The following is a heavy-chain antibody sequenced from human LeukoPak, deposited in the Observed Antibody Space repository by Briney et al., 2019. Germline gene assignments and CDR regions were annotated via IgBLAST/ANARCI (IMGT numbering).Heavy chain of an antibody. D-gene: IGHD1-1*01. CDR1: GFTFENFW. J-gene: IGHJ2*01. CDR3: LKRGSDWTYWYFDL. Sequence: GGSLRLSCAASGFTFENFWIHWVRQGPGKELVWVSRINGHGTTTGYADSVKGRFTISRDNAKNTVCLQMNSLRVEDTAIYYCLKRGSDWTYWYFDLWGRGTRVTVSS. CDR2: INGHGTTT. V-gene: IGHV3-74*01.